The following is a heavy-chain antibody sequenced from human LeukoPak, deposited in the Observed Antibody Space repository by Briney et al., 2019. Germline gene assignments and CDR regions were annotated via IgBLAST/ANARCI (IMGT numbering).Heavy chain of an antibody. J-gene: IGHJ6*02. D-gene: IGHD4-17*01. CDR3: AKPLGDYVGYYYYGLDV. CDR2: ISGSGGDI. Sequence: PGGSLRLSCAASGLTFSSYAMSCVRQAPGKGLEWVSAISGSGGDIYYADSAKGRFTISRDNSKNTLYLQMNSLRAEDTAVYYCAKPLGDYVGYYYYGLDVWGQGTTVTVSS. V-gene: IGHV3-23*01. CDR1: GLTFSSYA.